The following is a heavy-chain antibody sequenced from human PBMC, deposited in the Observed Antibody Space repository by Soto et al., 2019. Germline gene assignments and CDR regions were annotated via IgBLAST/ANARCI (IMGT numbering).Heavy chain of an antibody. CDR2: ISGSGGST. D-gene: IGHD3-22*01. CDR3: AKGTMIVVPTDAFDI. CDR1: VFTLSSYA. Sequence: PGGPLRLSCAASVFTLSSYAMSWVRQGPGKGLEWVSAISGSGGSTYYADSVKGRFTISRDNSKNTLYLQMNSLRAEDTAVYYCAKGTMIVVPTDAFDIWGQGTMVTVSS. J-gene: IGHJ3*02. V-gene: IGHV3-23*01.